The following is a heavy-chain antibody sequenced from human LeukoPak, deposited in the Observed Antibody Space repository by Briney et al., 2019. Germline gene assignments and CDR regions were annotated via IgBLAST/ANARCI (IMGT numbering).Heavy chain of an antibody. D-gene: IGHD4-17*01. CDR2: INPNSGGT. CDR3: VRGTGGDSYYFDY. CDR1: GYTFTGYY. J-gene: IGHJ4*02. V-gene: IGHV1-2*04. Sequence: ASVKVSCKASGYTFTGYYMHWVRQAPGQGLEWMGWINPNSGGTNYAQKFQGWVTMTRDTSISTAYMELSRLRSDDTAVYYCVRGTGGDSYYFDYWGQGTLVTVSS.